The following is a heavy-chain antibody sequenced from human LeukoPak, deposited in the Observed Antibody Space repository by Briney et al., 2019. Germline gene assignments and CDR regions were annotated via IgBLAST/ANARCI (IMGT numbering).Heavy chain of an antibody. J-gene: IGHJ3*01. CDR2: IGAEGDT. Sequence: PGGSLRLSCAASGFTFSTYAMSWVRQAPGKGLQWVAFIGAEGDTYYAESVKGRLTVSRDNSRNTIYLHLNSLTGDDTATYYCVKSATVTTPRGRFDVWGQGTMVTVSS. D-gene: IGHD4-17*01. CDR1: GFTFSTYA. V-gene: IGHV3-23*01. CDR3: VKSATVTTPRGRFDV.